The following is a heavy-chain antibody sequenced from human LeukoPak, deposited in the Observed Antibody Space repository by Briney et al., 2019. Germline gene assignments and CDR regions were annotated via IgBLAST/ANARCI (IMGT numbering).Heavy chain of an antibody. J-gene: IGHJ5*02. Sequence: SETLSLTCAVYGGSFSGYYWSWIRQPPGKELEWIGEINHSGSTNYNPSLKSRVTISVDTSKNQFSLKLSSVTAADTAVYYCARQFYAAIVLFWFDPWGLGTLVTVSS. V-gene: IGHV4-34*01. CDR2: INHSGST. D-gene: IGHD5-18*01. CDR1: GGSFSGYY. CDR3: ARQFYAAIVLFWFDP.